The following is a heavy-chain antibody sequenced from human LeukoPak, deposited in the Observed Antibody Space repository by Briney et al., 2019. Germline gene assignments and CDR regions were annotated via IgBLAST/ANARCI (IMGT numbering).Heavy chain of an antibody. Sequence: GGSLRLSCAASGFTFSSYAMHWVRQAPGKGLEWVAVISYDGSNKYYADSVKGRFTISRDNSKNTLYLQMNSLRAEDTAVYYCARDAKCSGGSCYSPDYWGQGTLVTVSS. CDR2: ISYDGSNK. J-gene: IGHJ4*02. CDR3: ARDAKCSGGSCYSPDY. CDR1: GFTFSSYA. D-gene: IGHD2-15*01. V-gene: IGHV3-30-3*01.